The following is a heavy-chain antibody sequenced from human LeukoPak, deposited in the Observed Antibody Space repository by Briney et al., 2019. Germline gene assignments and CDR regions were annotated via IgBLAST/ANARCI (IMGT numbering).Heavy chain of an antibody. CDR3: ARGPPPDFDY. J-gene: IGHJ4*02. Sequence: SETLSLTCTVSGNSISSYYWSWIRQPAGKGLEWIGRIHPSGSTNYNPSLKSRVTLSVDTSKNQFSLKLNSVTAADTAVYYCARGPPPDFDYWGRGTLVTVSS. CDR1: GNSISSYY. V-gene: IGHV4-4*07. CDR2: IHPSGST.